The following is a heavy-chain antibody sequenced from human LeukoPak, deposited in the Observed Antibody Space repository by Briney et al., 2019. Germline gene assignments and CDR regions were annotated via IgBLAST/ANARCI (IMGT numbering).Heavy chain of an antibody. J-gene: IGHJ6*03. CDR3: AKGGTGPAVYYYYYMGV. Sequence: TGGSLRLSCAASGFTFSSYGMHWVRQAPGKGLEWVAFIRYDGSNKYYADSVKGRFTISRDNSKNTLYLQMNSLRAEDTAVYYCAKGGTGPAVYYYYYMGVWGKGTTVTISS. CDR2: IRYDGSNK. V-gene: IGHV3-30*02. D-gene: IGHD2-2*01. CDR1: GFTFSSYG.